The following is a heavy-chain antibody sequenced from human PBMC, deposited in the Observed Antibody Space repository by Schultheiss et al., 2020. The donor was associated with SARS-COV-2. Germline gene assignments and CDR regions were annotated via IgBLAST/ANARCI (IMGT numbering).Heavy chain of an antibody. J-gene: IGHJ4*02. Sequence: GGSLRLSCAASGFSFSNHAMTWVRQAPGKGPEWVSTISPSGESTYYTDSVKDRFAVSRDNSKNTLSVQLNSLRGEDTAVYYCARARDYGIYWGQGTLVTVSS. CDR1: GFSFSNHA. V-gene: IGHV3-23*01. D-gene: IGHD4-17*01. CDR2: ISPSGEST. CDR3: ARARDYGIY.